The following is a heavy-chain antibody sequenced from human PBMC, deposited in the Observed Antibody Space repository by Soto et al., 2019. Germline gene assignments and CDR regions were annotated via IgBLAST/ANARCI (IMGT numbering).Heavy chain of an antibody. CDR1: GFTFSSYA. V-gene: IGHV3-23*01. D-gene: IGHD1-7*01. CDR3: AKTGWNYVLVYYFDY. CDR2: ISGSGGST. Sequence: EVQLLESGGGLVQPGGSLRLSCAASGFTFSSYAMSWVRQAPGKGLEWVSAISGSGGSTYYADSVKGRFTISRDNSKNMLYLQMNSLRAEDTAVYYCAKTGWNYVLVYYFDYWGQGTLVTVSS. J-gene: IGHJ4*02.